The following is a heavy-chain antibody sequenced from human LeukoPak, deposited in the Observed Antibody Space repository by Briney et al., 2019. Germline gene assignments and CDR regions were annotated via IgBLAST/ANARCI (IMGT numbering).Heavy chain of an antibody. CDR3: AATGTSDY. CDR2: ISTDGSST. J-gene: IGHJ4*02. Sequence: GGSLRLSCAASGFIFSNYWMHWVRQVPGKGLVWVSRISTDGSSTSYADSVKGRFTISRDNAKNTLYLQMNSLRVEDTAVYYCAATGTSDYWGQGTLVTVSS. V-gene: IGHV3-74*01. D-gene: IGHD1-1*01. CDR1: GFIFSNYW.